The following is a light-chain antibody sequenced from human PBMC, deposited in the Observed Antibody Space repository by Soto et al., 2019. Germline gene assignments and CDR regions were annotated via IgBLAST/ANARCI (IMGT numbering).Light chain of an antibody. Sequence: EIVLTQSPATLSLSPGERATLSCRASQSVSIYLAWYQQRPGQTPRLLISDLSTRAAGIPARFSGSVFRTDSTLTISNLEPEDSAVYYCQQRFAWPNSFGGGHKVQL. J-gene: IGKJ4*01. V-gene: IGKV3-11*01. CDR2: DLS. CDR3: QQRFAWPNS. CDR1: QSVSIY.